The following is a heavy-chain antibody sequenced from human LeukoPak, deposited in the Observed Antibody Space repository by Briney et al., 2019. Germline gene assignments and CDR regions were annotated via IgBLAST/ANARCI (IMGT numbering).Heavy chain of an antibody. CDR3: ARDLVYYYDSSGSPNFDY. CDR2: INPNSGGT. CDR1: GYTFTGYY. V-gene: IGHV1-2*02. D-gene: IGHD3-22*01. J-gene: IGHJ4*02. Sequence: ASVKVSCKASGYTFTGYYMHWVRQAPGQGLEWMGWINPNSGGTNYAQKFQGRVTMTRVTSISTAYMELSRLRSDDTAVYYCARDLVYYYDSSGSPNFDYWGQGTLVTVSS.